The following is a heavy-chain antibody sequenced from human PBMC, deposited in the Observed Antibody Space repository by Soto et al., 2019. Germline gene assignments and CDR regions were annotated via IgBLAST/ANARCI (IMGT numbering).Heavy chain of an antibody. D-gene: IGHD3-10*01. J-gene: IGHJ4*02. V-gene: IGHV3-33*01. CDR1: GFTFSSYG. CDR2: IWYDGSNK. Sequence: PGGSLRLSCAASGFTFSSYGMHWVRQAPGKGLEWVAVIWYDGSNKYYADSVKGRFTISRDNSKNTLYLQMNSLRAEDTAVYYCARSYYSKYYFDYWGQGTLVTAPQ. CDR3: ARSYYSKYYFDY.